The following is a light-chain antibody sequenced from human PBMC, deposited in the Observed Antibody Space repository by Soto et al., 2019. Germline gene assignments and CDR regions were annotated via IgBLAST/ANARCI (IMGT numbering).Light chain of an antibody. V-gene: IGLV3-21*02. CDR3: QVWDTGRAQTGV. J-gene: IGLJ1*01. CDR2: DDR. CDR1: NIGSKS. Sequence: YELTQPPSVSVAPGQTARISCGGYNIGSKSVHWYQQKPGQAPVLVVYDDRNRPSGIPERFSGSNSGNTATLTLTRVEAGDEADYYCQVWDTGRAQTGVFGTGTKVTVL.